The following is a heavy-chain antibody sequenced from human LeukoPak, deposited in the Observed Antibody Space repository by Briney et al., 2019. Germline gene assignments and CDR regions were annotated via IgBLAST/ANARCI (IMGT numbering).Heavy chain of an antibody. CDR2: IYTSGST. CDR1: GGSISSGSYY. Sequence: SETLSLTCTVSGGSISSGSYYWSWIRQPAGKGLEWIGRIYTSGSTNYNPSLKRRVSISVDTSRNQFSLRVNSVTAADTAVYYCARGTGSDFESWGQGTLVTVSS. V-gene: IGHV4-61*02. D-gene: IGHD2-2*01. J-gene: IGHJ4*02. CDR3: ARGTGSDFES.